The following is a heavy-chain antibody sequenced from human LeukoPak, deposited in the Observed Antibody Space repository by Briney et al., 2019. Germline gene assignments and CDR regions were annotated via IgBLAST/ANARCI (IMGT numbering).Heavy chain of an antibody. V-gene: IGHV3-64*02. CDR2: ISAGGGST. D-gene: IGHD3-3*01. J-gene: IGHJ4*02. CDR3: ARGGLESPWSGYNAPDF. CDR1: GFIFSNFD. Sequence: GGSLRLSCAASGFIFSNFDMHWVRQAPGKGLEYDSSISAGGGSTYYAASVKGRFTISRDAVKDTLYLQMGSVRIEDTAVYYCARGGLESPWSGYNAPDFWGQGTLVAVSS.